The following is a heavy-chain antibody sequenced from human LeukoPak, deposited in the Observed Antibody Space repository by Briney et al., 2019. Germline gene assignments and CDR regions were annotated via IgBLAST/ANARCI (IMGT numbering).Heavy chain of an antibody. J-gene: IGHJ4*02. CDR1: GXTFSSYG. Sequence: GGSLRLSCAASGXTFSSYGMHWVRQAPGKGLECVAVISYDGSNKYYADSVKGRFAISRDNSKNTLYLQMNSLRAEDTAVYYCAKAYGYCTTTSCSHEEFDYWGQGTLVTVSS. CDR2: ISYDGSNK. V-gene: IGHV3-30*18. D-gene: IGHD2-2*01. CDR3: AKAYGYCTTTSCSHEEFDY.